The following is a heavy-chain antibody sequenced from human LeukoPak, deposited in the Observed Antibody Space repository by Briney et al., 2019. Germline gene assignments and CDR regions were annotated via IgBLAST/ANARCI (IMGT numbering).Heavy chain of an antibody. CDR3: ATGIVGASGY. D-gene: IGHD1-26*01. V-gene: IGHV1-69-2*01. J-gene: IGHJ4*02. CDR2: VDPEDGET. CDR1: GYTFTDYY. Sequence: ASVKVSCKVSGYTFTDYYMHWVPQAPGKGLEWMGLVDPEDGETIYAEKFQGRVTITADTSTDTAYMELSSLRSEDTAVYYCATGIVGASGYWGQGTLVTVSS.